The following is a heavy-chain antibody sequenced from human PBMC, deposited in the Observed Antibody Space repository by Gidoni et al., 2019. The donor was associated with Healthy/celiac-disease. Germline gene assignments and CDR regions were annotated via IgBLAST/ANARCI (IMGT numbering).Heavy chain of an antibody. CDR2: ISYDGSNK. J-gene: IGHJ1*01. Sequence: QVQLVESGGGVVQPVRSLRLSCAASGFTFSSYGMHWVRQAPGKGLEWVAVISYDGSNKYYADSVKGRFTISRDNSKNTLYLQMNSLRAEDTAVYYCAKDGPRPRAFIRGHFQHWGQGTLVTVSS. D-gene: IGHD3-10*01. CDR1: GFTFSSYG. V-gene: IGHV3-30*18. CDR3: AKDGPRPRAFIRGHFQH.